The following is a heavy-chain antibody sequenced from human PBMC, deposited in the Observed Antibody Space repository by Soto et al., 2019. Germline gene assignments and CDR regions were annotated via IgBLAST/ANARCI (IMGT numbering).Heavy chain of an antibody. CDR2: IYYSGST. Sequence: KTSETLSLTCTVSGGSISSSSYYWGWIRQPPGKGLEWIGSIYYSGSTYYNPSLKSRVTISVDTSKNQFSLKLSSVTAADTAVYFCARLGGIAARRNNYYYYYGMDVCGQGTTVTFSS. V-gene: IGHV4-39*01. CDR3: ARLGGIAARRNNYYYYYGMDV. CDR1: GGSISSSSYY. J-gene: IGHJ6*02. D-gene: IGHD6-6*01.